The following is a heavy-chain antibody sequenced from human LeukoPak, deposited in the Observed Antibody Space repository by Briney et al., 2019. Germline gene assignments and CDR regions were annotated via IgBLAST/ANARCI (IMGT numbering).Heavy chain of an antibody. CDR3: AREVGWTYWYFDL. CDR1: GGSISSGDYY. J-gene: IGHJ2*01. Sequence: SETLSLTCTVSGGSISSGDYYWSWIRQPPGKGLEWIGYIYYSGSTYYNPSLKSRVTISVDTSKNQFSLKLSSVTAADTAMYYCAREVGWTYWYFDLWGRGTLVTVSS. V-gene: IGHV4-30-4*01. D-gene: IGHD1-26*01. CDR2: IYYSGST.